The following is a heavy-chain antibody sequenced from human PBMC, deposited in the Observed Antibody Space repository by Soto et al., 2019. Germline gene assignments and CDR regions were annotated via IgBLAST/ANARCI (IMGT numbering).Heavy chain of an antibody. CDR2: IHSSGST. J-gene: IGHJ5*02. Sequence: SETLSLTCTVPGASMNSYHWSWIRQPAGKGLEWIGHIHSSGSTNYNPSLKSRVTMSVDTSKNQFSLRLMSLTAADTAVYYCARDQGVAAAGITWFDPWGQGSLVTVSS. CDR1: GASMNSYH. D-gene: IGHD6-13*01. V-gene: IGHV4-4*07. CDR3: ARDQGVAAAGITWFDP.